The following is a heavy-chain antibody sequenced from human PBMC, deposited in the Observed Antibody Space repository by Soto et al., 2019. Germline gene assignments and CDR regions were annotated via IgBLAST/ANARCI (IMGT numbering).Heavy chain of an antibody. CDR1: GGSVSSGSYY. CDR3: ARVTLQSSSPKLWYYYGMDV. D-gene: IGHD6-13*01. V-gene: IGHV4-61*01. Sequence: QVQLQESGPGLVKPSETLSLTCTVSGGSVSSGSYYWSWIRQPPGKGLEWIGYIYYSGSTNYNPSLKRRVTISVDTSKNQFSLKLSSVTAADTAVYYCARVTLQSSSPKLWYYYGMDVWGQGTTVTVSS. CDR2: IYYSGST. J-gene: IGHJ6*02.